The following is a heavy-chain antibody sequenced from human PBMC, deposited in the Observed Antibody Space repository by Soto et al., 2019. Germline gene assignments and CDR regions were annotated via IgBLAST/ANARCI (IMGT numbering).Heavy chain of an antibody. CDR3: AREDHDYGDYGTIVY. D-gene: IGHD4-17*01. Sequence: QVQLVQSGAEVKKPGASVKVSCKASGYTFTGYYMHWVRQAPGQGLEWMGWINPNSGDTNYAQKFQGWVTMTRDTSISTAYMELSRLRSDDTAVYYCAREDHDYGDYGTIVYWGQGTLVTVSS. V-gene: IGHV1-2*04. CDR2: INPNSGDT. J-gene: IGHJ4*02. CDR1: GYTFTGYY.